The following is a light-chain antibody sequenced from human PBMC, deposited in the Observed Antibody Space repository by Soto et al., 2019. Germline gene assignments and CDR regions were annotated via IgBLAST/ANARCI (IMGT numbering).Light chain of an antibody. V-gene: IGKV3-11*01. CDR1: QTVSHY. Sequence: EIVLTQSPGTLSLSPGERATLSCRASQTVSHYLAWYQQKPGQAPRLLIYDASNRATGIPARFSGSGSGTDFTLTISSLEPEDFAVYYCQQRSNWPPITFGQGTRLEMK. J-gene: IGKJ5*01. CDR3: QQRSNWPPIT. CDR2: DAS.